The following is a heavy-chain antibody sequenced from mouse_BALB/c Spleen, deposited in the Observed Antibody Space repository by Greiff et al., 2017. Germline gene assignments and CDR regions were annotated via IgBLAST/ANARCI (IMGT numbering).Heavy chain of an antibody. Sequence: QVQLKQSGAELVRPGTSVKISCKASGYTFTNYWLGWVKQRPGHGLEWIGDIYPGGGYTNYNEKFKGKATLTADTSSSNDYMQLSSLTSEDSADYFCAFYDYDVGLAYWGQGTLVTVSA. D-gene: IGHD2-4*01. V-gene: IGHV1-63*02. CDR3: AFYDYDVGLAY. CDR1: GYTFTNYW. J-gene: IGHJ3*01. CDR2: IYPGGGYT.